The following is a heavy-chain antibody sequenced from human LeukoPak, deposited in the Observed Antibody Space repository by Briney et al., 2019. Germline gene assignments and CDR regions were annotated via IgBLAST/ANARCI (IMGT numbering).Heavy chain of an antibody. CDR3: ARESGSRSYYYYMDV. J-gene: IGHJ6*03. CDR1: GFTFSDYY. V-gene: IGHV3-11*06. D-gene: IGHD2-2*01. CDR2: ISSTSSYI. Sequence: KTGGSLRLSCAASGFTFSDYYMSWIRQAPGKGLEWVSSISSTSSYIYYADSVKGRFTISRDKDKNSVYLQMTSLRVEDTAVYYCARESGSRSYYYYMDVWGKGTTVTVSS.